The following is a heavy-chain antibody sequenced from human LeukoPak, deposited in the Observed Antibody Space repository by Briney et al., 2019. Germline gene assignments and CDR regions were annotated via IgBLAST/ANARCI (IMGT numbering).Heavy chain of an antibody. V-gene: IGHV4-4*07. CDR1: GGSISSYY. CDR3: ARDLGDFRINWFDP. J-gene: IGHJ5*02. D-gene: IGHD2-21*01. CDR2: IYTSGST. Sequence: KPSETLSLPCTVSGGSISSYYWSWIRQPAGKGLEWIGRIYTSGSTNYNPSLKSRVTMSVDTSKNQFSLKLSSVTAADTAVYYCARDLGDFRINWFDPWGQGTLVTVSS.